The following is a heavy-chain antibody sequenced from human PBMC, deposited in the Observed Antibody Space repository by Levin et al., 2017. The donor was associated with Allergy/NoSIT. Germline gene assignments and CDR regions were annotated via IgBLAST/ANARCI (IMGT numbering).Heavy chain of an antibody. Sequence: PSETLSLTCAVYGGSFSGYYWSWIRQPPGKGLEWIGEINHSGSTNYNPSLKSRVTISVDTSKNQFSLKLSSVTAADTAVYYCARVSWYYDILTGDPPGGFDYWGQGTLVTVSS. CDR2: INHSGST. CDR3: ARVSWYYDILTGDPPGGFDY. D-gene: IGHD3-9*01. CDR1: GGSFSGYY. J-gene: IGHJ4*02. V-gene: IGHV4-34*01.